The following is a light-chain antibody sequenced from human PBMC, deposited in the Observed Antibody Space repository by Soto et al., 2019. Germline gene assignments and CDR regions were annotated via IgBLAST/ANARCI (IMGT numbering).Light chain of an antibody. Sequence: EIAMTQSPATVSVSPGERATLSCRASQSVSSNLAWYQQKPGQAPRLLIYGASSRDTGIPARFSGSGSGTEFPLTSSSLQSEDFVVYYCQQYNKWPLTFGGGTKVEIK. CDR2: GAS. V-gene: IGKV3D-15*01. CDR1: QSVSSN. CDR3: QQYNKWPLT. J-gene: IGKJ4*01.